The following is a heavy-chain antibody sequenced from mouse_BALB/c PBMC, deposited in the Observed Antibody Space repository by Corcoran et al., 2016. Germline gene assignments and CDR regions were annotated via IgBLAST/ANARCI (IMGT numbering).Heavy chain of an antibody. V-gene: IGHV9-1*02. CDR3: ASFTTADY. J-gene: IGHJ2*01. D-gene: IGHD1-2*01. CDR2: INTYTGEP. Sequence: QIQLVQSGPELKKPGETVKISCKASGYTFTNYGMNWVKQAPGKGLKWMGWINTYTGEPTYADDFKGRFAFSLETTASTAYLQINNLKNEDMATYFCASFTTADYWGQGTTLTVSS. CDR1: GYTFTNYG.